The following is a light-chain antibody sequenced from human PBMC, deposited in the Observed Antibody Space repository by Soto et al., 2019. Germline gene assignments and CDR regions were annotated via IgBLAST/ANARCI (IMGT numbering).Light chain of an antibody. J-gene: IGKJ2*01. CDR2: GAS. CDR3: QQYNNWPPGT. Sequence: EIVMTQSPATLSVSPGERATLSCRASQSVSSNLAWYQQKPGQAPRLLIYGASTRATGIPARFSGSGSGTKCTLTISSLQSEDFAVYYCQQYNNWPPGTFGQGTKLEIK. V-gene: IGKV3-15*01. CDR1: QSVSSN.